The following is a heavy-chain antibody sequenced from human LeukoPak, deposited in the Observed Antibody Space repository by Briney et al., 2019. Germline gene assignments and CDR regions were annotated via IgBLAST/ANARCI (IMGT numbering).Heavy chain of an antibody. CDR2: ICYSGST. CDR1: GGSISNYY. J-gene: IGHJ5*02. Sequence: SETLSLTCSVSGGSISNYYWSWIRQPPGKGLEWIGSICYSGSTYYNPSLKSRVTISVDTSKNQFSLKLSSVTAADTAVYYCARDRFLIGLRGHNWFDPWGQGTLVTVSS. D-gene: IGHD3-3*01. CDR3: ARDRFLIGLRGHNWFDP. V-gene: IGHV4-59*12.